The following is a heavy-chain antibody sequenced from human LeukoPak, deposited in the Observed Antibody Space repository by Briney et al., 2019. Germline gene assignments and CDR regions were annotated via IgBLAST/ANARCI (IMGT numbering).Heavy chain of an antibody. CDR1: GYTFTTYY. CDR2: INPSGGST. J-gene: IGHJ6*03. CDR3: ARVSCSSTSCYSYYYYYMDV. Sequence: GASVKVSCKASGYTFTTYYIHWVRQAPGQGLEWMGIINPSGGSTNYAQKFQGRVTMTRDTSTSTVNLELSSLRSEDTAVYYCARVSCSSTSCYSYYYYYMDVWGKGTTVTVSS. V-gene: IGHV1-46*01. D-gene: IGHD2-2*02.